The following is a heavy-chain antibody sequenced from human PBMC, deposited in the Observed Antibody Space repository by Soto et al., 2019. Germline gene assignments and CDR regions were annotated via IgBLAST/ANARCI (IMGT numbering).Heavy chain of an antibody. Sequence: EVQLLESGGGLEQPGGSLRLSCAASGFTFSTYGMNWVRQAPGKGLEWVSGISTSGGTTYYADSVKGRFTISRDNSKNTLYLQMNSLRAEDMAIYYCAKEDYCSGGTCYPDYWGQGTLFTVSS. CDR3: AKEDYCSGGTCYPDY. J-gene: IGHJ4*02. CDR1: GFTFSTYG. D-gene: IGHD2-15*01. V-gene: IGHV3-23*01. CDR2: ISTSGGTT.